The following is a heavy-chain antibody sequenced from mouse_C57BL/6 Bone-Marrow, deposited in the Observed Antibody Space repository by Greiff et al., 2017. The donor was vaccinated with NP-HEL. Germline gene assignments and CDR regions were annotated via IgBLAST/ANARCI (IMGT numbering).Heavy chain of an antibody. CDR3: ARDGDDGYYAAWFAY. J-gene: IGHJ3*01. D-gene: IGHD2-3*01. CDR1: GFTFSSYA. CDR2: ISDGGSYT. Sequence: EVQLVESGGGLVKPGGSLKLSCAASGFTFSSYAMSWVRQTPEKRLEWVATISDGGSYTYYPDNVQGRFTISRDNAKNNLYLQMSHLKSEDTAMYYCARDGDDGYYAAWFAYWGQGTLVTVSA. V-gene: IGHV5-4*01.